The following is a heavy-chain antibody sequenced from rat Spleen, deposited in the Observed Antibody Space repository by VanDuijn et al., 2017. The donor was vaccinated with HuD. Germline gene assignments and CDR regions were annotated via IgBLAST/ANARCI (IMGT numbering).Heavy chain of an antibody. CDR2: ITNTGGNT. D-gene: IGHD1-11*01. V-gene: IGHV5-31*01. CDR3: AKGRGHFDY. J-gene: IGHJ2*01. CDR1: GFTFNNYW. Sequence: EVQLVESGGGLVQPGRSLKLSCVVSGFTFNNYWMTWIRQAPGKGLEWVASITNTGGNTYYRDSVKGRFTISRDNAKNTLYLQMDSLRSEDTATYYCAKGRGHFDYWGQGVMVTVSS.